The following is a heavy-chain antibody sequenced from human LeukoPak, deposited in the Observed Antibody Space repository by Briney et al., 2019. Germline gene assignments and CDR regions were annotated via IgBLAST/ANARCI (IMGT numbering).Heavy chain of an antibody. J-gene: IGHJ4*02. CDR3: ARHASFRARYFDY. V-gene: IGHV4-59*08. CDR1: GGSIRSYY. Sequence: SETLSLTCTVSGGSIRSYYWSWIRQPPGKGLEWIGYIYYSGSTNYNPSLKSRVTISVDTSKNQFSLKLSSVTAADTAVYYCARHASFRARYFDYWGQGTLVTVSS. D-gene: IGHD3-9*01. CDR2: IYYSGST.